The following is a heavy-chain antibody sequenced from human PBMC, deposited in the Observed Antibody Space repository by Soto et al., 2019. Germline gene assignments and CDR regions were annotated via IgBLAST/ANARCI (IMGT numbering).Heavy chain of an antibody. CDR1: EFTVTSNY. D-gene: IGHD2-15*01. CDR3: ARATYCTGGNCLLDY. CDR2: IYSGGST. Sequence: GSLRLSCAASEFTVTSNYMSWVRQAPGKGLEWVSVIYSGGSTYYADFVKGRFTISRDNSKNTVYLQMNSLRAEDTAVYYCARATYCTGGNCLLDYWGQGTLVTVSS. J-gene: IGHJ4*02. V-gene: IGHV3-53*05.